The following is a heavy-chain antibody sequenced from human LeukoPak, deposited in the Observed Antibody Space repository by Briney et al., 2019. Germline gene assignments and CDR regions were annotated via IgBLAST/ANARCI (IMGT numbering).Heavy chain of an antibody. V-gene: IGHV3-21*01. CDR1: GFTFSSYS. D-gene: IGHD6-6*01. Sequence: PGGSLRLSCAASGFTFSSYSMNWVRQAPGKGLVWVSSISSGSSYIYYADSVKGRFTISRDNAKNSLYLQMNSLRAEDTAVYYWVRNQVRRSSTVGYWGQGTLVTVSS. CDR3: VRNQVRRSSTVGY. CDR2: ISSGSSYI. J-gene: IGHJ4*02.